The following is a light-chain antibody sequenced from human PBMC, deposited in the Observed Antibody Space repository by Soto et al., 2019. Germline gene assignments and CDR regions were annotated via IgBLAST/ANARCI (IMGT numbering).Light chain of an antibody. V-gene: IGLV2-14*03. CDR1: SSDVGGYNY. CDR2: DVS. J-gene: IGLJ1*01. Sequence: QSALTQPASVSGSPGQSITISCTGTSSDVGGYNYVSWYQHHPGKAPKLIIYDVSNRPSGVSDRFSGSKSGNTASLTISGLQAEDEADYYCSSYTSRHTYVFGTGTKLTVL. CDR3: SSYTSRHTYV.